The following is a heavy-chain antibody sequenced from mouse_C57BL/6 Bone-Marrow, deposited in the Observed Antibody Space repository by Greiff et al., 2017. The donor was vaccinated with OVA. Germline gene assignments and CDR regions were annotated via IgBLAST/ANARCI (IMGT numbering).Heavy chain of an antibody. Sequence: QVQLKESGPELVKPGASVKISCKASGYAFSSSWMNWVKQRPGKGLEWIGRIYPGDGDTNYNGKFKGKATLTADKSSSTAYMQLSSLTSEDSAVYFCARGGYDGYHFDVWGTGTTVTVSS. CDR3: ARGGYDGYHFDV. CDR2: IYPGDGDT. CDR1: GYAFSSSW. D-gene: IGHD2-3*01. V-gene: IGHV1-82*01. J-gene: IGHJ1*03.